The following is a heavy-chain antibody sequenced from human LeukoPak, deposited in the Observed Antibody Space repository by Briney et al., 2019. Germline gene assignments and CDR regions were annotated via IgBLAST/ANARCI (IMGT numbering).Heavy chain of an antibody. V-gene: IGHV1-18*01. J-gene: IGHJ4*02. D-gene: IGHD2-15*01. Sequence: ASVKVSRKASGYTFTSYGISWVRQAPGQGLEWMGWISAYNGNTNYAQKLQGRVAMTTDTSTSTAYMELRSLRSDDTAVYYCARDEDIVVVVADYNILDYWGQGTLVTVSS. CDR3: ARDEDIVVVVADYNILDY. CDR1: GYTFTSYG. CDR2: ISAYNGNT.